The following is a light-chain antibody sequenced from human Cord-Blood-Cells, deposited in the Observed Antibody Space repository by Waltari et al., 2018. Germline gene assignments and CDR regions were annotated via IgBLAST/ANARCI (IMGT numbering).Light chain of an antibody. V-gene: IGKV3-11*01. J-gene: IGKJ5*01. CDR3: QQRSNWLIT. Sequence: EIVLTQSPATLSLSPGERATLSCRASQSVSRYLAWYQQKPGQAPRLLIYDASNRATVIPARVSGSGSGTDFTLTISSLEPEDFAVYYCQQRSNWLITFGQGTRLEIK. CDR1: QSVSRY. CDR2: DAS.